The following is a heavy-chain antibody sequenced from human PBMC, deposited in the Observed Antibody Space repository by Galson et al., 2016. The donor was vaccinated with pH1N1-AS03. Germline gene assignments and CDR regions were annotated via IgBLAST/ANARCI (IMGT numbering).Heavy chain of an antibody. CDR2: VLNDGNNK. CDR3: ARDALLSLPGGIDY. V-gene: IGHV3-30-3*01. CDR1: GFHLNDYA. Sequence: SLRLSCAVSGFHLNDYAMHWVRQAPGKGLEWMAAVLNDGNNKWYADSVKGRFTISRDNSKNTLYLQVNSVRAEDMAVYYCARDALLSLPGGIDYWGQGTLVAVSS. D-gene: IGHD2/OR15-2a*01. J-gene: IGHJ4*02.